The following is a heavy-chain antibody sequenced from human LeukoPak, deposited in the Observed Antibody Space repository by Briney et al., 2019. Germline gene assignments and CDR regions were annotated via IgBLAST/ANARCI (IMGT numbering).Heavy chain of an antibody. CDR3: ARNLYDFLTGFDS. J-gene: IGHJ4*02. Sequence: GGSLRLSCAASGFTFSTYSMNWVRQSPGKGLVWVSYIRSSSSIIHYADSVKGRFTISRDNAKSSLYLQMNSLRDEDTAVYYCARNLYDFLTGFDSWGQGTLVTVSS. CDR2: IRSSSSII. D-gene: IGHD3-9*01. V-gene: IGHV3-48*02. CDR1: GFTFSTYS.